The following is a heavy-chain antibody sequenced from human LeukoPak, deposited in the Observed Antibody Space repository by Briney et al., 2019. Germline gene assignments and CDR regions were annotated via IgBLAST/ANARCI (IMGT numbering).Heavy chain of an antibody. D-gene: IGHD4-23*01. CDR1: GGTFSSYA. CDR2: IIPIFGTA. Sequence: SVKVSCKASGGTFSSYAISWVRQAPGQGLEWMGGIIPIFGTANYAQKFQGRVTITADESTSTAYTELSSLRSEDTAVYYCARDSVNYGGGGWGYYFDYWGQGTLVTVSS. J-gene: IGHJ4*02. CDR3: ARDSVNYGGGGWGYYFDY. V-gene: IGHV1-69*13.